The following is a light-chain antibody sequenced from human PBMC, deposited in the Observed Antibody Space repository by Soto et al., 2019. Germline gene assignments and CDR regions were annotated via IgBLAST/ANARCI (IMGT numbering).Light chain of an antibody. CDR2: GAS. V-gene: IGKV3-20*01. CDR3: QQYGRSPA. J-gene: IGKJ4*01. Sequence: EIVLTQSPGTLSLSPGERATLSCRASQSVSSNYLAWYQQKPGQAPRLLIYGASSRATGIPDRFSGSGSGIDFTLTISRLEPEDFAVYYCQQYGRSPAFGGGTKVEIK. CDR1: QSVSSNY.